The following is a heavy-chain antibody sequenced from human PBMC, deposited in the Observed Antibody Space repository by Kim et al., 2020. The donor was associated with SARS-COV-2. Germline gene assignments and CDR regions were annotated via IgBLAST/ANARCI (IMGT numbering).Heavy chain of an antibody. J-gene: IGHJ6*02. V-gene: IGHV4-59*13. D-gene: IGHD3-22*01. CDR2: IYYSGST. CDR3: ARDRAYYDSSGLYYYGMDV. Sequence: SETLSLTCTVSGGSISSYYWSWIRQPPGKGLEWIGYIYYSGSTNYNPSLKSRVTISVDTSKNQFSLKLSSVTAADTAVYYCARDRAYYDSSGLYYYGMDVWGQGTTVTVSS. CDR1: GGSISSYY.